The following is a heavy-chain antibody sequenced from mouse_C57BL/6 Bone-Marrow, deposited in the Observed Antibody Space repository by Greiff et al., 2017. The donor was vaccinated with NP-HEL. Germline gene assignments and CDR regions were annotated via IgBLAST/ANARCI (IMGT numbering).Heavy chain of an antibody. CDR3: AREGRWLRRGYWYFDV. V-gene: IGHV1-53*01. CDR1: GYTFTSYW. Sequence: VQLQQPGPELVKPGTSVKLSCKSSGYTFTSYWMHWVKQRPGQGLEWIGNINPNNGGTNSNEKFKSKATLTVDKSSRTAYMQLSSLTSDDSAVYYCAREGRWLRRGYWYFDVGDTGTTVTVSS. CDR2: INPNNGGT. D-gene: IGHD2-2*01. J-gene: IGHJ1*03.